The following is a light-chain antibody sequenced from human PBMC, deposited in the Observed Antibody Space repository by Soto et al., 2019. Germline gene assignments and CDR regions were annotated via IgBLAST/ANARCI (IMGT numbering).Light chain of an antibody. V-gene: IGLV7-46*01. CDR3: LLSFSGPRV. Sequence: QAVVTQEPSLSVSPGGTVTLTCASSTGAVTSGNFPYWFQQKPGQAPRTLIYETSNKHSRTPARFSGSLLGGKAALTLSGAQPEDEAEYYCLLSFSGPRVFGGGTQLTVL. J-gene: IGLJ3*02. CDR1: TGAVTSGNF. CDR2: ETS.